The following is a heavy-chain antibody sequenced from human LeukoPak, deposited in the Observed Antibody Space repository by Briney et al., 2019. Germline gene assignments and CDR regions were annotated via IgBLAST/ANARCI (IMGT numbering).Heavy chain of an antibody. CDR1: GFTFSSYV. D-gene: IGHD3-16*02. Sequence: PGGSLGLSCAASGFTFSSYVMHWVRQAPGKGLEWVAVISYDGTNKYYADSVKGRFTISRDNSKDTLFLQMNSLRAEDTAVYYCAKHEPGGVIVPFDFWGQGTLVTVSS. J-gene: IGHJ4*02. CDR3: AKHEPGGVIVPFDF. CDR2: ISYDGTNK. V-gene: IGHV3-30*18.